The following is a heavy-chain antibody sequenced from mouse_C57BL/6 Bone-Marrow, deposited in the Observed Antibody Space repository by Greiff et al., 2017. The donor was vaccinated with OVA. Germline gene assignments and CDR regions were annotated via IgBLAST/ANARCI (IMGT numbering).Heavy chain of an antibody. J-gene: IGHJ2*01. CDR1: GYTFTSYW. V-gene: IGHV1-50*01. CDR3: ARRGNYYGSSYSDY. CDR2: IDPSDSYT. Sequence: QVQLQQPGAELVKPGASVKLSCKASGYTFTSYWMQWVKQRPGQGLEWIGEIDPSDSYTNYNQKFKGKATLTVDTSSSTAYMQLSSLTSEDSAGYYCARRGNYYGSSYSDYWGQGTTLTVSS. D-gene: IGHD1-1*01.